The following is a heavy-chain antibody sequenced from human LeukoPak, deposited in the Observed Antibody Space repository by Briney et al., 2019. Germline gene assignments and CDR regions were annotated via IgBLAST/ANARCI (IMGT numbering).Heavy chain of an antibody. D-gene: IGHD3-10*01. Sequence: GGSLRLSCAASGFPVSTNYMSWVRQAPGKGLEWVSVVYAGGGKPYYADSVKGRFTISRDNSKNTLYLQMNSLRAEDTALYYCARDSLTPSGYGMDIWGQGTTVTVSS. CDR3: ARDSLTPSGYGMDI. V-gene: IGHV3-66*01. CDR1: GFPVSTNY. J-gene: IGHJ6*02. CDR2: VYAGGGKP.